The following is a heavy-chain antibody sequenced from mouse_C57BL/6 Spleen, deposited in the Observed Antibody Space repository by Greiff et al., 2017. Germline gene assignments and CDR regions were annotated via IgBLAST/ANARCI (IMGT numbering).Heavy chain of an antibody. J-gene: IGHJ4*01. Sequence: EVHLVESGGSLVKPGGSLKLSCAASGFTFSSYAMSWVRQTPEKRLEWVATISDGGSYTYYPDNVKGRFTISRDNAKNNLYLQMSHLKSEDTAMYYCARDGVWGQGTSVTVSS. CDR2: ISDGGSYT. V-gene: IGHV5-4*01. CDR3: ARDGV. CDR1: GFTFSSYA.